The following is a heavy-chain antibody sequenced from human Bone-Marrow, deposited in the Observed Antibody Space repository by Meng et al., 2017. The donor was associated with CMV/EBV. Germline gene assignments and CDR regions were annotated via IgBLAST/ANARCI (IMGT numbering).Heavy chain of an antibody. D-gene: IGHD6-19*01. V-gene: IGHV3-30*02. J-gene: IGHJ4*02. Sequence: GESLKISCAASGFTFSSYGMHWVRQAPGKGLEWVAFIRYDGSNKYYADSVKGRFTISRDNSKNTLYLQMNSLRAEDTAVYYCAKGAIDDALAMVTVASKGITDFDYWGQGTLVTVSS. CDR2: IRYDGSNK. CDR3: AKGAIDDALAMVTVASKGITDFDY. CDR1: GFTFSSYG.